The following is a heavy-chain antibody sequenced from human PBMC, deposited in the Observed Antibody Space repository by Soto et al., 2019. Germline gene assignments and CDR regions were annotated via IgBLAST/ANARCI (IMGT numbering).Heavy chain of an antibody. V-gene: IGHV4-59*01. CDR3: ARATPYSSGWYFDC. D-gene: IGHD6-19*01. J-gene: IGHJ4*02. CDR1: GGSISSYY. CDR2: IYYSGST. Sequence: PSETLSLTCTVSGGSISSYYWSWIRPPPGKGLEWIGYIYYSGSTNYNPSLKSRVTISVDTSKNQFSLKLSSVTAADTAVYYCARATPYSSGWYFDCWGQATLVTVAS.